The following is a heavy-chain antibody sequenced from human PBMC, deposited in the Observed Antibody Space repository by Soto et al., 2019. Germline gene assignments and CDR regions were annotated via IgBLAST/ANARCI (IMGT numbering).Heavy chain of an antibody. J-gene: IGHJ4*02. CDR2: ISAYNDNT. CDR1: GYTFTSYG. Sequence: QVQLVQTGAEVKKPGPSVKVSCKASGYTFTSYGVSWVRQAPGQGLERMGWISAYNDNTKYAQKLQGRVTLTTDTATSTAYMELRSLRSDDTAVYYCARESPPADYWGQGTLVTVSS. CDR3: ARESPPADY. V-gene: IGHV1-18*01.